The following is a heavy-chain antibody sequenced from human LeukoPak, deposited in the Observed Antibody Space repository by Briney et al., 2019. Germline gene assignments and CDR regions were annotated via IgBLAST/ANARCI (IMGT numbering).Heavy chain of an antibody. CDR1: GGSISSYY. Sequence: SETLSLTCTVSGGSISSYYWSWIRQPPGKGLEWIGYIYTSGSTNYNPSLKSRVTISVDTSKNQFSLKLSSVTAADTAVYYCARLVWSGYLYFGYFDYWGQGTLVTASS. D-gene: IGHD3-3*01. CDR3: ARLVWSGYLYFGYFDY. J-gene: IGHJ4*02. CDR2: IYTSGST. V-gene: IGHV4-4*09.